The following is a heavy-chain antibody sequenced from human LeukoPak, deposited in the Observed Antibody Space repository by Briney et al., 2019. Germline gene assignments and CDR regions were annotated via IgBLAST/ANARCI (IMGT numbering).Heavy chain of an antibody. CDR2: IYYSGST. J-gene: IGHJ5*02. D-gene: IGHD3-10*01. CDR3: ASLLLWFGESIYNWFDP. Sequence: SETLSLTCTVSGGSISSGDDYWSWIRQPPGKGLEWIGYIYYSGSTYYNPSLKSRVTISVDTSKNQFSLKLSSVTAADTAVYYCASLLLWFGESIYNWFDPWGQGTLVTVSS. V-gene: IGHV4-30-4*08. CDR1: GGSISSGDDY.